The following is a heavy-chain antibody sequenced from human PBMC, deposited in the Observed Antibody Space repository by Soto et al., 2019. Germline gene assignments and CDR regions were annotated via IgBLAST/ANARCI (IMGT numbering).Heavy chain of an antibody. CDR1: GGSVSIGSYY. V-gene: IGHV4-61*01. CDR3: AGGPGAYYDYVWGSYRNFDI. CDR2: IYYSGST. D-gene: IGHD3-16*02. Sequence: SETLSLTCTVSGGSVSIGSYYWSCIRQPPGKGLEWIGYIYYSGSTNYNPSLKSRVTLSVDTSKNRFSLKLSSVTAADTAVYYCAGGPGAYYDYVWGSYRNFDIWGQGTMVTVSS. J-gene: IGHJ3*02.